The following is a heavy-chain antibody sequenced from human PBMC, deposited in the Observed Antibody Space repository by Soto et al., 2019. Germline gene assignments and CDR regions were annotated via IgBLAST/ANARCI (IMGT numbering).Heavy chain of an antibody. CDR3: AREYSGGWFDP. CDR2: ISYDGSNK. D-gene: IGHD3-10*01. CDR1: GFTFSIYA. J-gene: IGHJ5*02. V-gene: IGHV3-30-3*01. Sequence: QVQLVESGGGVVQPGRSLRLSCAASGFTFSIYAMHWVRQAPGKGLEWVAVISYDGSNKYYADSVKGRFTISRDHSKNTEYLQMSGLRAEDSAVYYCAREYSGGWFDPWGQGTLVTVSS.